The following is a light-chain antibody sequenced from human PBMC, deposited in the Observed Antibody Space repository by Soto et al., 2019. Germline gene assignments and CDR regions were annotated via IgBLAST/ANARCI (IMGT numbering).Light chain of an antibody. CDR1: QSVKSSY. Sequence: EIVLTQSPGTLSLSPGERATLPCRASQSVKSSYLAWYQHKPGQAPRLLIYDASNRATGIPARFSGSGSGTDFTLTISSLEPEDFAVYYCQQRSTWTFGQGTKVDIK. CDR2: DAS. J-gene: IGKJ1*01. V-gene: IGKV3-11*01. CDR3: QQRSTWT.